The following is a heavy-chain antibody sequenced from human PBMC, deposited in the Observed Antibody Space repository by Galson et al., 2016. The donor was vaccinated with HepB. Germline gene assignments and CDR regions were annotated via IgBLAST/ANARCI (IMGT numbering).Heavy chain of an antibody. V-gene: IGHV3-23*01. CDR3: AKVTRPGISAPRYGMDV. Sequence: SLRLSCAASGLTFSRYWMHWVRQAPGRGLEWVSGISGGATATYNADSVKGRFAISRDNSKNTLFLQMSNLRAEDTALYYCAKVTRPGISAPRYGMDVWGKGTPVTVSS. CDR2: ISGGATAT. D-gene: IGHD6-13*01. J-gene: IGHJ6*04. CDR1: GLTFSRYW.